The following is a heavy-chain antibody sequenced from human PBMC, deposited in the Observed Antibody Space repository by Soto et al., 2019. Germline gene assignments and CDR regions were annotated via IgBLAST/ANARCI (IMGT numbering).Heavy chain of an antibody. J-gene: IGHJ4*02. D-gene: IGHD2-21*01. V-gene: IGHV3-23*01. CDR1: GFTLSSYA. CDR3: AKATSATCTGSICYSFDY. CDR2: FSGGRDTT. Sequence: GVLRLSCVASGFTLSSYAMSWVRQAPGQRLEWVATFSGGRDTTWHADSVKGRFTVSRDSSKNTLSLQMNSLRPEDTALYYCAKATSATCTGSICYSFDYWGQGTLVTVSS.